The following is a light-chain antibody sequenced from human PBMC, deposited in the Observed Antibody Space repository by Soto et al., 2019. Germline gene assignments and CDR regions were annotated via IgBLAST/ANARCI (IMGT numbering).Light chain of an antibody. V-gene: IGLV2-14*01. CDR1: SSDVGGYNY. J-gene: IGLJ2*01. Sequence: QSALTQPASVSGSPGQSITISCTGTSSDVGGYNYVSWYQQHPGKAPKLMIYDVSNRPSGVSNRFSGSKSGNTASLTISGLQAEDEADYYCDTWDSSLSAVVFGGGTKLTVL. CDR2: DVS. CDR3: DTWDSSLSAVV.